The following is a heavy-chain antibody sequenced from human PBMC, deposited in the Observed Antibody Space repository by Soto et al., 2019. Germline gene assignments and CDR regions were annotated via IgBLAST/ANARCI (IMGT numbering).Heavy chain of an antibody. CDR3: AKDPNVVPAALLFDY. V-gene: IGHV3-23*01. D-gene: IGHD2-2*01. Sequence: EVQLLESGGGLVQPGGSLRLSCAASGFTFSSYAMSWVRQAPGKGLEWVSAISGSGGSTYYADSVKGRLTISRDNSKNTLYLQMNSLRAEDTAVYYCAKDPNVVPAALLFDYWGQGTLVTVSS. CDR2: ISGSGGST. J-gene: IGHJ4*02. CDR1: GFTFSSYA.